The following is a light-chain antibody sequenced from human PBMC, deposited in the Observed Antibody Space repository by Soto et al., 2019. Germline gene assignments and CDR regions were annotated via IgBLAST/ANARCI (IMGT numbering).Light chain of an antibody. CDR1: QSIGSW. Sequence: DIQMTQSPSTLSASVGDRVTITCRASQSIGSWLAWYQQRPGKAPILLIYDASNLQSGVPSRFSGGRSGTEFTLTISGLQPDDFATYYCQQYNSYWTFGRGTKVDIK. CDR2: DAS. V-gene: IGKV1-5*01. CDR3: QQYNSYWT. J-gene: IGKJ1*01.